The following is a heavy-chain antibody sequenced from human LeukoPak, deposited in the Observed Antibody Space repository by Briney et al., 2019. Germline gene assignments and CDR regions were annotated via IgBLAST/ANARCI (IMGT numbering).Heavy chain of an antibody. V-gene: IGHV3-30*04. CDR2: ISYDGSNK. Sequence: GGSLRPSCAASGFTFSSYAMHWVRQAPGKGLEWVAVISYDGSNKYYADSVKGRFTISRDNSKNTLYLQMNSLRAEDTAVYYCARTPGDYWGQGTLVTVSS. D-gene: IGHD3-10*01. CDR1: GFTFSSYA. CDR3: ARTPGDY. J-gene: IGHJ4*02.